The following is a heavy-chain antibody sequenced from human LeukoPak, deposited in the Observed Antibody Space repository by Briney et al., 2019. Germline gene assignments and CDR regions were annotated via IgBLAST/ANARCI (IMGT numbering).Heavy chain of an antibody. V-gene: IGHV3-21*05. J-gene: IGHJ6*02. D-gene: IGHD2-8*02. CDR1: GFSFTDYP. CDR3: ARDAGGYGMDV. CDR2: IRTTAEGAKYA. Sequence: GGSLRLSCATSGFSFTDYPMNWVRQAPGKGLEWISNIRTTAEGAKYAYYADSVKGRFTISRDNSKNTLYLQMNSLRAEDTAVYYCARDAGGYGMDVWGQGTTVTVSS.